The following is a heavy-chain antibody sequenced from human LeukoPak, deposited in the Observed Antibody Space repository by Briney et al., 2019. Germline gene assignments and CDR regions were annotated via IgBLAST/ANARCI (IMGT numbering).Heavy chain of an antibody. CDR2: IFYSGST. CDR1: GGSISSYY. CDR3: AKSKGYGLIDI. D-gene: IGHD3-10*01. V-gene: IGHV4-59*12. Sequence: SETLSLTCTVSGGSISSYYWSWIRQPPGKGLEWIGNIFYSGSTYYGPSLKSRLTISLDTSRNQFSLKLNSVTAADTAVYYCAKSKGYGLIDIWGQGTMVTASS. J-gene: IGHJ3*02.